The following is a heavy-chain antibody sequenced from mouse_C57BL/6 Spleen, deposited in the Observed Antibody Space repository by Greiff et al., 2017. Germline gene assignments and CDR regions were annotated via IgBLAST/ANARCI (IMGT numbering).Heavy chain of an antibody. Sequence: VQLQQSGAELARPGASVKLSCKASGYTFTSYGISWVKQRTGQGLEWIGEIYPRSGNTYYNEKFKGKATLTADKSSSTAYMQLRSLTSEDSAVYFCARGDAKALFDYWGQGTTLTVSS. CDR2: IYPRSGNT. J-gene: IGHJ2*01. CDR1: GYTFTSYG. V-gene: IGHV1-81*01. D-gene: IGHD3-1*01. CDR3: ARGDAKALFDY.